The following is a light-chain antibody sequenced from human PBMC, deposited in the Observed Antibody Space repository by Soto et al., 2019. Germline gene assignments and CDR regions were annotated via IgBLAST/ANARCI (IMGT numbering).Light chain of an antibody. Sequence: QSALTQPRSASGSPGQSITISCTGTSSDVGGYNYVSWYQQHPAKAPKLIIFDVSKRPSGVPNRFSGSKSGNTASLTISGLRAEDEADYYCSSYITGTTLVFGGGTKVTVL. CDR3: SSYITGTTLV. V-gene: IGLV2-11*01. CDR2: DVS. J-gene: IGLJ2*01. CDR1: SSDVGGYNY.